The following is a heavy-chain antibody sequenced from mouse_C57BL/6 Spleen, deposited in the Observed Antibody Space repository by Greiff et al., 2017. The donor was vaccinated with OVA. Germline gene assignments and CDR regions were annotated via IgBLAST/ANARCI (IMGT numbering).Heavy chain of an antibody. CDR1: GYTFTGYW. J-gene: IGHJ4*01. V-gene: IGHV1-9*01. CDR3: ARDYYGSSYLYAMDY. D-gene: IGHD1-1*01. CDR2: ILPGSGST. Sequence: QVQLQQSGAELMKPGASVKLSCKATGYTFTGYWIEWVKQRPGHGLEWIGEILPGSGSTTYNEKFKGKATFTADTSSNTAYMQLSSLTTEDSAIYYCARDYYGSSYLYAMDYWGQGTSVTVSS.